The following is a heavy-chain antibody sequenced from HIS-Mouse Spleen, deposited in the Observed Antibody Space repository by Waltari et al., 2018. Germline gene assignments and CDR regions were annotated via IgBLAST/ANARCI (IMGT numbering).Heavy chain of an antibody. CDR2: ISYDGSNK. V-gene: IGHV3-30*18. Sequence: QVQLVESGGGVVQPGRSLRLLCAASGFTFLSYGVHWVRQAPGKGLELVAVISYDGSNKYYADSVKGRFTISRDNSKNTLYLQMNSLRAEDTAVYYCAKDKHHAFDYWGQGTLVTVSS. CDR3: AKDKHHAFDY. J-gene: IGHJ4*02. CDR1: GFTFLSYG.